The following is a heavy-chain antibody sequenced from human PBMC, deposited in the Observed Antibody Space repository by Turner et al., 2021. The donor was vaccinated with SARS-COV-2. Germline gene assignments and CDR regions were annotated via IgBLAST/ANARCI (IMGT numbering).Heavy chain of an antibody. V-gene: IGHV3-33*01. J-gene: IGHJ6*02. CDR1: GFTFSSYG. Sequence: QLQLVESGAGVVQPGRSLRPSCAASGFTFSSYGMHWGRQAPGKGLEWVEVIWYDGSNKYYADSVKGRFTISRENSKNTLYLQMNSLRAEDTAVYNCAMGGYCSSTSCYTDYYYYGMDVWGQGTTVTVSS. D-gene: IGHD2-2*02. CDR2: IWYDGSNK. CDR3: AMGGYCSSTSCYTDYYYYGMDV.